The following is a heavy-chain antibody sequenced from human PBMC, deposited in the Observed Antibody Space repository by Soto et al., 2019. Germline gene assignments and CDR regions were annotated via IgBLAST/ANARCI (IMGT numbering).Heavy chain of an antibody. CDR2: ISYDGSNK. CDR3: ARDQTGYYGSGRPRGYYYYGMDV. V-gene: IGHV3-30-3*01. CDR1: GFTFSSYA. D-gene: IGHD3-10*01. J-gene: IGHJ6*02. Sequence: QVQLVESGGGVVQPGRSLRLSCAASGFTFSSYAMHWVRQAPGKGLEWVAVISYDGSNKYYADSVKGRFTISRDNSKNTLDLQMNSLRAEDTAVYYCARDQTGYYGSGRPRGYYYYGMDVWGQGTTVTVSS.